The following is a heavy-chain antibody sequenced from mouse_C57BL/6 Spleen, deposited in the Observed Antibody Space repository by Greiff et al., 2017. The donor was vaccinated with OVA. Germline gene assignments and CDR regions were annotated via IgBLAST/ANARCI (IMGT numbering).Heavy chain of an antibody. D-gene: IGHD2-3*01. CDR3: ARHGDGYSVAY. V-gene: IGHV1-62-2*01. J-gene: IGHJ3*01. CDR2: FYPGSGII. CDR1: GYTFTEYT. Sequence: VQVVESEAELVKPGASVQLSCKASGYTFTEYTIHRVTQRSGQGLEWIGFFYPGSGIIKYNEKFKAKATLTADKSSSTVYMELRRVTSEDSAVYCCARHGDGYSVAYWGQGTLVTVSA.